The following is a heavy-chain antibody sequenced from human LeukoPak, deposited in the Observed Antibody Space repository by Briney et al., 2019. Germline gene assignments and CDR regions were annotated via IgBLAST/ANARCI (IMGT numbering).Heavy chain of an antibody. CDR3: ARGYCSGGSCYIGNY. V-gene: IGHV3-74*01. D-gene: IGHD2-15*01. CDR2: INSDGSST. Sequence: SGGSLRLSCAASGFTFSSYWMHWVRQAPGKGLVWVSRINSDGSSTSYADSVKGRFTISRDNAKNTLYLQMNSLRAEDTAVYYCARGYCSGGSCYIGNYWGRGTLVTVSS. CDR1: GFTFSSYW. J-gene: IGHJ4*02.